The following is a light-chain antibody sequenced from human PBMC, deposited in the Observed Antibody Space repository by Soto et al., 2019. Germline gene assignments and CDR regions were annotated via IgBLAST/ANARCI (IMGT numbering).Light chain of an antibody. CDR1: QSINSN. J-gene: IGKJ2*01. CDR3: QHYYHWPYS. V-gene: IGKV3-15*01. Sequence: EVVMTQSPATLPVSPGRRVTLSCRASQSINSNLAWFQHKPGQAPRLLIYGASNRATGIPARFSGSWSGRVGTLTISSLQSADFAVYFCQHYYHWPYSFGQGTKRE. CDR2: GAS.